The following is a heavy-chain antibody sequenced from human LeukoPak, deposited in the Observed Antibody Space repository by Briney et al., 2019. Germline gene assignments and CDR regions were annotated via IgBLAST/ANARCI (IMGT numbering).Heavy chain of an antibody. D-gene: IGHD4-17*01. V-gene: IGHV3-33*01. Sequence: GGSLRLSCAASGFIFSSYGMHWVRQAPGKGLEWVAVTWDDGSNKYYADAVKGRFTISRDNSKNTLYLQMNSLRAEDTAVYFCARDHGDYSGKDYWGQGTLVTVSS. CDR2: TWDDGSNK. CDR3: ARDHGDYSGKDY. CDR1: GFIFSSYG. J-gene: IGHJ4*02.